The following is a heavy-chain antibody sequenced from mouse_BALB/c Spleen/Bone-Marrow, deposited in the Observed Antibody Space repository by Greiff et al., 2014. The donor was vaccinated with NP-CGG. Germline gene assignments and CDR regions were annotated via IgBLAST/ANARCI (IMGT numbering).Heavy chain of an antibody. CDR3: ARGAARATWFAY. CDR1: GFTFSSFG. J-gene: IGHJ3*01. CDR2: ISSGSSTI. Sequence: VQLKESGGGLVQPGGSRKLSCAASGFTFSSFGMHWVRQAPEKGLEWVAYISSGSSTIYYADTVKGRFTIPRDNPKNTLFLQMTSLRSEDTAMYYCARGAARATWFAYWGQGTLVTVSA. V-gene: IGHV5-17*02. D-gene: IGHD3-1*01.